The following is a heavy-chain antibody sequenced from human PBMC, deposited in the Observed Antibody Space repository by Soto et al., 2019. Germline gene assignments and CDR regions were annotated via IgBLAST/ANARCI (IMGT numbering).Heavy chain of an antibody. J-gene: IGHJ5*02. V-gene: IGHV4-30-4*01. Sequence: QVQLQESGPGLVKPSQTLSLTCTVSGGSINSGDYYWSWIRQPPGKGLEWIGYIYYSGSTYYNPSIKSRVNISADTSKNQFSLKLSSVTAADTAVYYCARAKGLVTVTTSWFDPWGQGTLVTVSS. CDR3: ARAKGLVTVTTSWFDP. D-gene: IGHD4-17*01. CDR1: GGSINSGDYY. CDR2: IYYSGST.